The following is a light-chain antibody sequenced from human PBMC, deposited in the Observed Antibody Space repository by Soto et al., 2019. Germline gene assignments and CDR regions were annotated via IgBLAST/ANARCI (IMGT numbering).Light chain of an antibody. CDR3: QHYGNSPYT. CDR1: QIINTVS. Sequence: DIVLTQSPGTLSLSPGERATLSCRASQIINTVSLGWYQQKPGQAPRLLIYDSYSRTGGTPDRFSGSGSGTDFTLSISRLEPEDFAVYYCQHYGNSPYTFGQGTKLEIK. CDR2: DSY. J-gene: IGKJ2*01. V-gene: IGKV3-20*01.